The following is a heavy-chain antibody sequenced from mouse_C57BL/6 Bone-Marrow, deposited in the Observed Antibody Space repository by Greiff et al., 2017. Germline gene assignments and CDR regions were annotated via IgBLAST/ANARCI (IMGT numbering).Heavy chain of an antibody. J-gene: IGHJ4*01. CDR1: GYSITSGYY. CDR2: ISYDGSN. Sequence: LQESGPGLVKPSQSLSLTCSVTGYSITSGYYWNWIRQFPGNKLEWMGYISYDGSNNYNPSLKNRISITRDTSKNQFFLKLNSVTTEDTATYYCARDYYYAMDYWGQGTSVTVSS. V-gene: IGHV3-6*01. CDR3: ARDYYYAMDY.